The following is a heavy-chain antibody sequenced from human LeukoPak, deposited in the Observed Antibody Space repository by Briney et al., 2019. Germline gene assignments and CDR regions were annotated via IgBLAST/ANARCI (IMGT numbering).Heavy chain of an antibody. CDR2: ISYSGST. CDR3: ARDEGGYSYGSWYFDL. D-gene: IGHD5-18*01. J-gene: IGHJ2*01. Sequence: PSETLSLTCTVSGDSISSNNYYWGWIRQPPGKGLEWIGSISYSGSTYYNPSLKSRVTISVDTSKNQFSLKLSSVTAADTAVYYCARDEGGYSYGSWYFDLWGRGTLVTVSS. CDR1: GDSISSNNYY. V-gene: IGHV4-39*07.